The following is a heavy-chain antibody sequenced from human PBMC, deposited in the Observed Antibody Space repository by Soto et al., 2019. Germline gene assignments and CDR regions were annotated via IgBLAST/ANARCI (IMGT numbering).Heavy chain of an antibody. CDR3: ARDNERLQLVVNYYYCIDV. D-gene: IGHD3-22*01. CDR1: GGTFGNSA. J-gene: IGHJ6*02. CDR2: IIPIFHTP. Sequence: QVQLVQSGAEVKKPGSSVTVSCKASGGTFGNSAISWVRQAPGQGLEWMGGIIPIFHTPDYAQKFQGRVTITADESTSTAYMELTSLRSEDTAVYYCARDNERLQLVVNYYYCIDVWGQWTTFTVSS. V-gene: IGHV1-69*12.